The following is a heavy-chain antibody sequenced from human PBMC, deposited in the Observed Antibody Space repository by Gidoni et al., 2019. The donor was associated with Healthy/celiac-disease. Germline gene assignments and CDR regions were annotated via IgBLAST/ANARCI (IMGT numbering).Heavy chain of an antibody. D-gene: IGHD2-2*01. CDR2: IYSGGST. CDR3: AIDSRRLLCPGRYYYYGMDF. J-gene: IGHJ6*02. Sequence: EVQLVPSGGGFVQPGGSLRLSRAASALSVRSNARSWVRQALGKGLEWVSVIYSGGSTYCAGSVKGRFTISRDNTKNALYLQMNSLKAENTAVDYCAIDSRRLLCPGRYYYYGMDFWGQGTTVTVSS. V-gene: IGHV3-66*01. CDR1: ALSVRSNA.